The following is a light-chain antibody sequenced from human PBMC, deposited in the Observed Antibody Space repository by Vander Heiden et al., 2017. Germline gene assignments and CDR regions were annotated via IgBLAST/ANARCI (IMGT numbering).Light chain of an antibody. CDR2: SNN. V-gene: IGLV1-44*01. CDR1: SSNIGSNT. Sequence: SVLTQPPSASATPGQRVTISCSGSSSNIGSNTVNWYQQLPGTAPKLLIYSNNQRPSGVPDRFSGSNSGTSASMAISVLQSEDEADDYCEAWDDSMNGYWVFGGGTKLTVL. J-gene: IGLJ3*02. CDR3: EAWDDSMNGYWV.